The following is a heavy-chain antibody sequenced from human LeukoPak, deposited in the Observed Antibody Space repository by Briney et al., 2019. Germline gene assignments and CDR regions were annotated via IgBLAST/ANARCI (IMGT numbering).Heavy chain of an antibody. Sequence: GGSLRLSCAASGFTFSSYSMNWVRQAPGKGLEWVSSISSSSSYIYYADSVKGRFTISRDNAKNSLYLQMNSLRAEDTAVYYCARDSPYSSSSNWFDPWGQGTLVTVSS. J-gene: IGHJ5*02. CDR3: ARDSPYSSSSNWFDP. D-gene: IGHD6-6*01. V-gene: IGHV3-21*01. CDR1: GFTFSSYS. CDR2: ISSSSSYI.